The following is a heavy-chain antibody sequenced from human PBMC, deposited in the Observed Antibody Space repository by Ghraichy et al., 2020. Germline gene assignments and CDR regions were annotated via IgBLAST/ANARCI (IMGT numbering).Heavy chain of an antibody. CDR2: MYYSGST. D-gene: IGHD3-22*01. Sequence: SETLSLTCTVSGVSISTYYWSWIRQPPGKGREWIGYMYYSGSTNYNPSLKSRVTISVDTSKNQFSLKLSSVTAADTAVYYCARGGFGDSSGYPYYFDYWGQGILVTVSS. J-gene: IGHJ4*02. V-gene: IGHV4-59*08. CDR3: ARGGFGDSSGYPYYFDY. CDR1: GVSISTYY.